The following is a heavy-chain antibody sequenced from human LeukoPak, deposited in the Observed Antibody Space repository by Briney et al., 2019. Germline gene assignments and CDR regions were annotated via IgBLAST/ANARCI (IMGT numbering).Heavy chain of an antibody. CDR2: INPNSGGT. Sequence: ASVKVSCKASGYTFTGYYMHWVRQAPGQGLEWMGWINPNSGGTNYAQKFQGRVTMTRDTSISTAYMELSRLRSDDTAVYYCARDVSSSRYYFDYWGQGTLVTVSS. J-gene: IGHJ4*02. V-gene: IGHV1-2*02. CDR3: ARDVSSSRYYFDY. D-gene: IGHD6-13*01. CDR1: GYTFTGYY.